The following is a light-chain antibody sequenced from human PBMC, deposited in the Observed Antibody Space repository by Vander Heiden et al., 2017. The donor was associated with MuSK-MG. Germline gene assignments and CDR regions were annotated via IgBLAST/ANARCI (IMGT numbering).Light chain of an antibody. CDR3: QVWDSRVV. CDR2: RDS. V-gene: IGLV3-9*01. Sequence: SYELTQPLPVSVALGQTARITCGGNNIGSKNVHWYQQKPGQAPVLVIYRDSNRASGIPERFSGSNSGNTATLTISRAQAGDEADYYCQVWDSRVVFGGGTKLTVL. J-gene: IGLJ2*01. CDR1: NIGSKN.